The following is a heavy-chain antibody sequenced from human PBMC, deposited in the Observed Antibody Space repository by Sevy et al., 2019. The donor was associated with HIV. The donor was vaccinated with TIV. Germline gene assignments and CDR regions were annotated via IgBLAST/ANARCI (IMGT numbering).Heavy chain of an antibody. CDR1: GDSMSGYC. J-gene: IGHJ6*02. CDR3: ARPYSNFYYAMDV. Sequence: SETLSLTCSVSGDSMSGYCWSWIRQPPGKGLEWIGYIYYSGRTDYNPSLKSRVTISADTSKNQFSLKLNSVTAADTAVYYCARPYSNFYYAMDVWGQGSTVTVSS. V-gene: IGHV4-59*01. CDR2: IYYSGRT. D-gene: IGHD3-3*02.